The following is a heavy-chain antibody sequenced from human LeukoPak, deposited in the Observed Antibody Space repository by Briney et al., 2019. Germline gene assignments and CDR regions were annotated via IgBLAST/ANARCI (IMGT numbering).Heavy chain of an antibody. D-gene: IGHD6-13*01. J-gene: IGHJ4*02. CDR3: ALAAAGTLSFDY. CDR1: GGSFTGYY. V-gene: IGHV4-34*01. CDR2: INHSGST. Sequence: SETLSLTCDVFGGSFTGYYWSWIRQPPGKGLEWIGEINHSGSTNYNSSLKSRVTISVDTSQNQFSLKLTSVTAADTAVYYCALAAAGTLSFDYWGQGTLVTVSS.